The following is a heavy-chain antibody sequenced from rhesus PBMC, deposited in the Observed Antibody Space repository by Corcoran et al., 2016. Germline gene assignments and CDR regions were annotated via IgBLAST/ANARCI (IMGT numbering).Heavy chain of an antibody. CDR3: ARDLGITTVATTN. D-gene: IGHD4-29*01. CDR2: IGGSSWRT. J-gene: IGHJ4*01. V-gene: IGHV4-165*02. CDR1: GGSISGHY. Sequence: QVQLQESGPGLVKPSETLSLTCAVSGGSISGHYWNLIPSHPGKGLEWIGYIGGSSWRTYYSPSLKSRVTISTDTYKNQFSLKRSSVTAADTAVYYCARDLGITTVATTNWGQGVLVTISS.